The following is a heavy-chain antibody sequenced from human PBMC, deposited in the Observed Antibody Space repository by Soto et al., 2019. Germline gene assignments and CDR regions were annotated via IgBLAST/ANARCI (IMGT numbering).Heavy chain of an antibody. J-gene: IGHJ6*02. V-gene: IGHV1-18*01. CDR3: ARDGGKPGYCISTSCYSYYYYGMDV. CDR2: ISAYNGNT. CDR1: GYTFTSYG. Sequence: ASVKVSCKASGYTFTSYGISWVRQAPGQGLEWMGWISAYNGNTNYAQKLQGRVTMTTDTSTSTAYMELRSLRSDDTAVYYCARDGGKPGYCISTSCYSYYYYGMDVWGQGTTVTVSS. D-gene: IGHD2-2*01.